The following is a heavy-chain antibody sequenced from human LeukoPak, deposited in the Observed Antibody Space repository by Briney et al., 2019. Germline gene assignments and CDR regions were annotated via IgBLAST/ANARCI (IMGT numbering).Heavy chain of an antibody. V-gene: IGHV3-20*04. CDR2: INWNGGST. CDR1: GFTFDDYG. J-gene: IGHJ4*02. CDR3: ARGPHSSGYYGHYFDY. Sequence: PGGSLRLSCAASGFTFDDYGMSWVRQAPGKGLEWVSGINWNGGSTVYADSVKGRFTISRDNAKNSLYLQMNSLRAEDTAVYYFARGPHSSGYYGHYFDYWGQGTLVTVSS. D-gene: IGHD3-22*01.